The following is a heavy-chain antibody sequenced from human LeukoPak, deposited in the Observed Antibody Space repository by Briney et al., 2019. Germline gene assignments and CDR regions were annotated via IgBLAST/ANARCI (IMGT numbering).Heavy chain of an antibody. J-gene: IGHJ5*02. CDR3: ARDVLYSSGSNWFDP. V-gene: IGHV1-2*02. CDR2: INPNSGGT. CDR1: GYTFTSYG. Sequence: ASVKVSCKASGYTFTSYGISWVRQAPGQGLEWMGWINPNSGGTNYAQKFQGRVTMTRDTSISTAYMELSRLRSDDTAVYYCARDVLYSSGSNWFDPWGQGTLVTVSS. D-gene: IGHD6-19*01.